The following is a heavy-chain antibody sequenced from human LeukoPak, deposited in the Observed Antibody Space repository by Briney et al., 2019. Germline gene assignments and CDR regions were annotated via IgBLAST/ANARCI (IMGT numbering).Heavy chain of an antibody. V-gene: IGHV1-69*06. CDR2: IISIFGTA. J-gene: IGHJ3*02. CDR3: ARALYCSGGSCYRYDAFDI. CDR1: GGTFSSYA. Sequence: SVKVSCKASGGTFSSYAISWVRQAPGQGLEWMGGIISIFGTANYAQKFQGRVTITADKSTSTAYMELSSLRSEDTAVYYCARALYCSGGSCYRYDAFDIWGQGTMVTVSS. D-gene: IGHD2-15*01.